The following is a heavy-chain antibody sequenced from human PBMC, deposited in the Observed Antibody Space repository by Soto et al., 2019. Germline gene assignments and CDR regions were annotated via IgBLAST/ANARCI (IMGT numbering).Heavy chain of an antibody. J-gene: IGHJ5*02. D-gene: IGHD6-13*01. CDR1: GGTFSSYA. V-gene: IGHV1-69*12. CDR2: IIPIFGTA. Sequence: QVQLVQSGAEVKKPGSSVKVSCKASGGTFSSYAISWVRQAPGQGLEWMGGIIPIFGTANYAQKFQGRVTITADESTSIAYLDLSSLRSEVTAVYYCAREKDGYSSTNWFDPWGQGTLVIVSS. CDR3: AREKDGYSSTNWFDP.